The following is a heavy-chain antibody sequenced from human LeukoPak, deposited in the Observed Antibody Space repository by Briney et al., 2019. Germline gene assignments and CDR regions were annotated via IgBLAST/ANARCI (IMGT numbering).Heavy chain of an antibody. CDR3: ARDNGSSGYDIMDV. D-gene: IGHD5-12*01. Sequence: GGSLRLSCAASGFTFSSYLMGWVRQAPGQGLEWVANINQDGSEKHYVDSVKGRFTISRDNAKNSLYLQMSSLRDEDTAVYYCARDNGSSGYDIMDVWGQGTTVTVSS. CDR2: INQDGSEK. V-gene: IGHV3-7*01. J-gene: IGHJ6*02. CDR1: GFTFSSYL.